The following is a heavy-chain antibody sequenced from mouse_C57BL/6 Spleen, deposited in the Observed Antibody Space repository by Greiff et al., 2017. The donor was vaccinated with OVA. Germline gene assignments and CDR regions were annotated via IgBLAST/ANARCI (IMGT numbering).Heavy chain of an antibody. CDR2: IYPGDGDT. J-gene: IGHJ4*01. V-gene: IGHV1-82*01. D-gene: IGHD1-3*01. CDR3: ARGYCKEEYYYAMDY. Sequence: VQLQQSGPELVKPGASVKISCKASGYAFSSSWMNWVKQRPGKGLEWIGRIYPGDGDTNYNGKFKGKATLTADKSSSTAYMQLSSLTSEDSAVYFCARGYCKEEYYYAMDYWGQGTSVTVSS. CDR1: GYAFSSSW.